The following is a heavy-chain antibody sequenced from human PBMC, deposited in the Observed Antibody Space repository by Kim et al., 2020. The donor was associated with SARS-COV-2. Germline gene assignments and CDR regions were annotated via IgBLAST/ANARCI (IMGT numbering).Heavy chain of an antibody. D-gene: IGHD3-10*01. CDR2: IKSKTDGGTT. Sequence: GGSLRLSCAASGFTFSNAWMSWVRQAPGKGLEWVGRIKSKTDGGTTDYAAPVKGRFTISRDDSKNTLYLQMNSLKTEDTAVYYCTTAPDITMVRGVMNYGMDVWGQGTTVTVSS. J-gene: IGHJ6*02. CDR1: GFTFSNAW. V-gene: IGHV3-15*01. CDR3: TTAPDITMVRGVMNYGMDV.